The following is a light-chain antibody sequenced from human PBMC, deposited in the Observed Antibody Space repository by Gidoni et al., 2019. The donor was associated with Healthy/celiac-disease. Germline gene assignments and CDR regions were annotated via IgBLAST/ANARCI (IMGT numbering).Light chain of an antibody. CDR3: QQYGSSPSYT. Sequence: DTVLTQSPGTLSLSPGESATLSCRASQSVSSSYLAGYQQKPGQAPRLISYGASSRATGIPDRFSGSGSGTDFTLTISRLEPEDFAVYYCQQYGSSPSYTFGQGTKLEIK. V-gene: IGKV3-20*01. CDR1: QSVSSSY. J-gene: IGKJ2*01. CDR2: GAS.